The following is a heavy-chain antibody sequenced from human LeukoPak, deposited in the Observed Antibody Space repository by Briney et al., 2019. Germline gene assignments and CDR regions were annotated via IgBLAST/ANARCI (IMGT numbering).Heavy chain of an antibody. CDR2: INPSGGST. D-gene: IGHD4-23*01. Sequence: GASVKVSCKTSGYTFTNYFIHWVRQAPGQGLECMGIINPSGGSTTFSPKFQGRITLTRDTSTNTVYRDLSGLRSEDTAVYYCARDGDYHGNSVHFDYWGQGTQVTVSS. CDR1: GYTFTNYF. J-gene: IGHJ4*02. V-gene: IGHV1-46*01. CDR3: ARDGDYHGNSVHFDY.